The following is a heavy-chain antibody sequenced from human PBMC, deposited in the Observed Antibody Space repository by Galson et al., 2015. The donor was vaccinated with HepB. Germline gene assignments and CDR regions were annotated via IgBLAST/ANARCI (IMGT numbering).Heavy chain of an antibody. V-gene: IGHV1-18*04. J-gene: IGHJ6*02. CDR1: GYTFTSYG. D-gene: IGHD2-2*03. CDR3: ARLGYCRSNSCFDYNYYGMDV. Sequence: SVKVSCKASGYTFTSYGISWVRQAPGQGLEWMGWFSGYNGNTHHVQKVQGRVSMTTDTSTSTAYMELRSLRSDDTAVYYCARLGYCRSNSCFDYNYYGMDVWGQGTTVTVSS. CDR2: FSGYNGNT.